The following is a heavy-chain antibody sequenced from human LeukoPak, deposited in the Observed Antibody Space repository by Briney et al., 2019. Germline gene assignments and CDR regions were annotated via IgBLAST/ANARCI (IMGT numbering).Heavy chain of an antibody. Sequence: GASVKVSCKASGYTFTSYGISWVRQAPGQGLEWMGWISAYNGNTNYAQKLQGRVTMTTDTSTSTAYMELRSLRSDDTAVYYCARDKAGGSSRYELTYYYYGMDVWGKGTTVTVSS. D-gene: IGHD6-13*01. CDR2: ISAYNGNT. CDR3: ARDKAGGSSRYELTYYYYGMDV. CDR1: GYTFTSYG. V-gene: IGHV1-18*04. J-gene: IGHJ6*04.